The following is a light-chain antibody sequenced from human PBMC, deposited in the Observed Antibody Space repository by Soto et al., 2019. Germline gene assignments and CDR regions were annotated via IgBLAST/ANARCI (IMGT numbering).Light chain of an antibody. V-gene: IGKV3-20*01. J-gene: IGKJ1*01. CDR1: ESFANTY. Sequence: EIVLTQSPGTLSLSPGERATLSCRASESFANTYLAWYQQKPGQAPRLLIYGASSRATGVPDRFSGSPSGTDXTFTFXISRXEPEDSAVXXCXQXGSSPLTFGQGTKVEIK. CDR2: GAS. CDR3: XQXGSSPLT.